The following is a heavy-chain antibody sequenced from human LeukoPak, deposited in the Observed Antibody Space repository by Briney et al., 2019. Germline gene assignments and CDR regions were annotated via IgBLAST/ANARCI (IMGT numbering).Heavy chain of an antibody. CDR2: IKQDGSEK. D-gene: IGHD6-19*01. CDR3: AREHSSVSSESKGYDL. CDR1: GFTFSSYW. V-gene: IGHV3-7*01. J-gene: IGHJ5*02. Sequence: GGSLILSCAASGFTFSSYWMSWVRQAPGKGLEWVANIKQDGSEKYYVDSVKGRFTISRDNAKNSLYLQMNSLRAEDTAVYYCAREHSSVSSESKGYDLWGQGTLVTVSS.